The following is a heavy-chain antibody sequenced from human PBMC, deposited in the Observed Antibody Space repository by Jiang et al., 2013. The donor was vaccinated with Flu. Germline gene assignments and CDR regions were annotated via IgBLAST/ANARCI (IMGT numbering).Heavy chain of an antibody. Sequence: GGSTYYADSVKGRFTISRDKSKNTLHLQMNSLRAEDTAIYYCAKSTVTTPFAPCYFDYWGQGTLVAVSS. V-gene: IGHV3-23*01. J-gene: IGHJ4*02. CDR2: GGST. CDR3: AKSTVTTPFAPCYFDY. D-gene: IGHD4-17*01.